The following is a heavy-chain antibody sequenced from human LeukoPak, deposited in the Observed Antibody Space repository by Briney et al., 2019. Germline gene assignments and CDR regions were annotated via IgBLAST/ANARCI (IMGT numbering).Heavy chain of an antibody. CDR2: IKRDGSDK. CDR3: ARDGGDCDSTTCCDRLDY. Sequence: PGGSLRLSCSASGFIFSSYYMHWVRQAPGKGLEWVANIKRDGSDKYFVDSVRGRFTISRDNAKNTLYLQMNSLRAEDTAVYYCARDGGDCDSTTCCDRLDYWGQGTLVTDSP. D-gene: IGHD2/OR15-2a*01. V-gene: IGHV3-7*04. CDR1: GFIFSSYY. J-gene: IGHJ4*02.